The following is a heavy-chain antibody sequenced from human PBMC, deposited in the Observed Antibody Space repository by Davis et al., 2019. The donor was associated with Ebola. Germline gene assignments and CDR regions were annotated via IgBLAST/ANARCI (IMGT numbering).Heavy chain of an antibody. D-gene: IGHD3-22*01. J-gene: IGHJ6*02. CDR1: GGSISSGTYY. CDR2: IYTRGST. CDR3: ASAPYYYDSSGYWLVRSYYYYGMDV. Sequence: SETLSLTCTVSGGSISSGTYYWSWIWQPAGKGLEWVGHIYTRGSTSYNPSLNSRVTISVDTSKNQFSLKLSSVTAADTAVYYCASAPYYYDSSGYWLVRSYYYYGMDVWGQGTTVTVSS. V-gene: IGHV4-61*09.